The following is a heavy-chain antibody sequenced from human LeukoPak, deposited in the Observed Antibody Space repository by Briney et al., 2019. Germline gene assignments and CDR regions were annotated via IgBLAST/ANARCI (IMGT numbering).Heavy chain of an antibody. CDR3: AKHSSSWPFDP. V-gene: IGHV4-4*02. CDR1: GGSISSGNW. D-gene: IGHD6-13*01. Sequence: SETLSLPCAVSGGSISSGNWWSWVRQPPGKGLEWIGEIYHSGSTNYNPSLKSRVTISVGKSKNQFSLKLSSVTAADTAVYYCAKHSSSWPFDPWGQGTLVTVSS. CDR2: IYHSGST. J-gene: IGHJ5*02.